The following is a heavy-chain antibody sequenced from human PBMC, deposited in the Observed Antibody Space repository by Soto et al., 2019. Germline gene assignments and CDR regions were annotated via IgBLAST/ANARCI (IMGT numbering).Heavy chain of an antibody. V-gene: IGHV1-46*01. D-gene: IGHD2-2*01. CDR1: GYTFTSYY. CDR3: ARTDCSSTSCYFRYFDY. J-gene: IGHJ4*02. CDR2: INPSGGST. Sequence: GASVKVSCKASGYTFTSYYMHWVRQAPGQGLEWMGLINPSGGSTSYAQKFQGRVTMTRDTSTSTVYMELSSLRSEDTAVYYCARTDCSSTSCYFRYFDYWGQGTLVTVSS.